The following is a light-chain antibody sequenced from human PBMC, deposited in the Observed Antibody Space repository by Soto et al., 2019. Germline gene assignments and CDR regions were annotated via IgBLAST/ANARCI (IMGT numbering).Light chain of an antibody. V-gene: IGKV1-12*01. Sequence: DIPMTQSPSSVSASVGDRVTITCRSSEDISTWLAWYQQKPGKAPKLLIYAASSLQSGVPSRFSGSGSGTDVTLTISRLQPEDFATYYCQHAASFPLITFGQGTRLDI. CDR2: AAS. J-gene: IGKJ5*01. CDR3: QHAASFPLIT. CDR1: EDISTW.